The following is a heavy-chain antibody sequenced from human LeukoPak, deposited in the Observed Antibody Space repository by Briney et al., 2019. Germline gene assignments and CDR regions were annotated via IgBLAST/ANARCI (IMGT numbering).Heavy chain of an antibody. J-gene: IGHJ4*02. CDR3: ASLTRNFDILTGYGPYYFDF. Sequence: SETLSLTCTVSVGAISNGDYYWSWIRQPPGKGLEWVGYIFYSGRTFYNPSLKSRVTISVDTSKIQFSLKLSSVTAADTAIYYCASLTRNFDILTGYGPYYFDFWGQGTLVTVSS. D-gene: IGHD3-9*01. CDR2: IFYSGRT. V-gene: IGHV4-30-4*08. CDR1: VGAISNGDYY.